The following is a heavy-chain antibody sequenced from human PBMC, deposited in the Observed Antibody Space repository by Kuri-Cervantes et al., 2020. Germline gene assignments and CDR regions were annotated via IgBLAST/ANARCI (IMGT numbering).Heavy chain of an antibody. D-gene: IGHD2-8*01. CDR1: GFTFSSYS. J-gene: IGHJ4*02. V-gene: IGHV3-30*18. CDR2: ISYDGSNK. CDR3: AKEDCTNGVCYIGYFDY. Sequence: GESLKIPCAASGFTFSSYSMNWVRQAPGKGLEWVAVISYDGSNKYYADSVKGRFTISRDNSKNTLYLQMNSLRAEDSAVYYCAKEDCTNGVCYIGYFDYWGQGTLVTVSS.